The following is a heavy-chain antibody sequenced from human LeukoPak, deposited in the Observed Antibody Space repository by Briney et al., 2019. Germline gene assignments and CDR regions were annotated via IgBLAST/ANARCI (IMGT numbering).Heavy chain of an antibody. Sequence: GASVKVSCKASGYTFTSYGISWVRQAPGQGLEWMGWISAYNGNTNYAQKLQGRVTITADKSTSTAYMELSSLRSEDTAVYYCARGQIVYYYDSSGYQDHYDAFDIWGQGTMVTVSS. D-gene: IGHD3-22*01. J-gene: IGHJ3*02. CDR1: GYTFTSYG. CDR2: ISAYNGNT. V-gene: IGHV1-18*01. CDR3: ARGQIVYYYDSSGYQDHYDAFDI.